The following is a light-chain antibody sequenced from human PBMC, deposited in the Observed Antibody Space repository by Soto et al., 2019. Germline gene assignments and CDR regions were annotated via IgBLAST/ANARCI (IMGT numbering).Light chain of an antibody. CDR2: EGG. CDR3: CSFALRSTVI. J-gene: IGLJ2*01. CDR1: SSDVGGYNY. Sequence: QSALTQPASVSGSPGQSITISCTGTSSDVGGYNYVSWYQQYPGKAPKLMIYEGGKRPSGVSNRFSGSKSGNTASLTISGLQAEDEADYYCCSFALRSTVIFGGGTKVTVL. V-gene: IGLV2-14*01.